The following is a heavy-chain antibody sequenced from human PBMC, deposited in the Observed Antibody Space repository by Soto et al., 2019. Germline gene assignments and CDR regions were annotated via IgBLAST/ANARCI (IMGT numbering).Heavy chain of an antibody. CDR3: ARSPEVGVRGAY. Sequence: GGCLRLSCTRSGFPFSAYNINWLRQAPGKGLEWVSSITVGSSHIYQPNSMKGRFTISRDDAKNSVYLQIDSLRDEDTALYYCARSPEVGVRGAYWGQGTLVTVSS. D-gene: IGHD3-16*01. J-gene: IGHJ4*02. CDR2: ITVGSSHI. V-gene: IGHV3-21*01. CDR1: GFPFSAYN.